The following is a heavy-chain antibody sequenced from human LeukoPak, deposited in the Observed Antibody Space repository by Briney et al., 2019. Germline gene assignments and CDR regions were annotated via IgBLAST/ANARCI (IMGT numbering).Heavy chain of an antibody. V-gene: IGHV3-23*01. D-gene: IGHD3-9*01. J-gene: IGHJ4*02. CDR2: INSGGST. CDR3: AKAEGYDILTGLDY. Sequence: GGPLRLSCAASGFTFSSYSMSWVRQAPGKGREWVSLINSGGSTYYADSVKGRFTISRDNSKNMLYLQMNSLRAEDTAVYYCAKAEGYDILTGLDYWGQGTLVTVSS. CDR1: GFTFSSYS.